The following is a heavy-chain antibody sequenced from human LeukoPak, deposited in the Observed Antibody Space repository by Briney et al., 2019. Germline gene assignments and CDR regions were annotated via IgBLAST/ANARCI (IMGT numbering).Heavy chain of an antibody. J-gene: IGHJ4*02. V-gene: IGHV3-30-3*01. CDR3: AREYYYDSSGFFDY. CDR2: ISYDGSNK. CDR1: GFTFSSYA. Sequence: PGGSLRLSCAASGFTFSSYAMHWVRQAPGKGLEWVAVISYDGSNKYYADSVKGRFTISRDNSKNTLYLQMNSLRAEDTAVYCCAREYYYDSSGFFDYWGQGTLVTVSS. D-gene: IGHD3-22*01.